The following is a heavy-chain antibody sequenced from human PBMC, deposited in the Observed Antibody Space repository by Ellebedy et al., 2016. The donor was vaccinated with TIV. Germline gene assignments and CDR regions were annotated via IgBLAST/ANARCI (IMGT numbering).Heavy chain of an antibody. CDR1: GGSISSISYS. CDR2: VYQSGST. D-gene: IGHD6-13*01. J-gene: IGHJ5*02. V-gene: IGHV4-39*01. CDR3: AMLVAAGTVHSFNP. Sequence: SETLSLTXSVSGGSISSISYSWGWIRQPPGKGLEWIGNVYQSGSTYYNPSLKSRVTTSVDRSKNQFSLKLSSVTVADTAIYYCAMLVAAGTVHSFNPWGQGTLVTVSS.